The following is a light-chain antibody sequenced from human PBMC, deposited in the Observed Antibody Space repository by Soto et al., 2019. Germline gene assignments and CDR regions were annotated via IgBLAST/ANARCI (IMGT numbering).Light chain of an antibody. V-gene: IGKV3D-20*02. CDR1: QSVSSNY. J-gene: IGKJ5*01. CDR2: DAS. Sequence: EIVLTQSPGTLSLSPGERATLSCRASQSVSSNYLAWYQQKPGQAPRLLIYDASNRATGIPARFSGSGSGTDFTLTISSLEAEDFAVYYCQQRSIWPLTFGQGTRLEIK. CDR3: QQRSIWPLT.